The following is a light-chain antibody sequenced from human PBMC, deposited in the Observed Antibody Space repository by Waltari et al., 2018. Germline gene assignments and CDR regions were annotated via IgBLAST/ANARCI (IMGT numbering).Light chain of an antibody. J-gene: IGLJ1*01. V-gene: IGLV1-40*01. CDR2: DTT. CDR1: SPNIGAGYD. Sequence: QSALTQPPSVSGAPGQRGTIACAGSSPNIGAGYDLHWYQRHPGTAPKLLIYDTTNRPSVVSDRFSGSKSGTSASLAITGLQAEDEADYFCQSHDSSLTARVFGTGTKVTVL. CDR3: QSHDSSLTARV.